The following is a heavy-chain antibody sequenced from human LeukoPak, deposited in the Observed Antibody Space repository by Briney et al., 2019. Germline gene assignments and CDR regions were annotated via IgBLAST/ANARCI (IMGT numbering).Heavy chain of an antibody. V-gene: IGHV3-30*02. CDR1: GFTFSSYG. D-gene: IGHD6-13*01. CDR2: IRYDGSNK. Sequence: GGSLRLSCAASGFTFSSYGMHWVRQAPGKGLEWVAFIRYDGSNKYYADSVKGRFTISRDNSKNTLYLQMNSLRAEDTAVYYCAKDRAGRPSSPFDYWGQGTLVTVSS. CDR3: AKDRAGRPSSPFDY. J-gene: IGHJ4*02.